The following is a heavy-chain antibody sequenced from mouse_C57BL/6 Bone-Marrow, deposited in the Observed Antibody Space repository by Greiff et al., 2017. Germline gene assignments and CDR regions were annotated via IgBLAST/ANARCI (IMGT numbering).Heavy chain of an antibody. CDR3: AREGWLPLDY. CDR1: GYTFPSYW. CDR2: IYPGSGST. Sequence: VQLQQPGAELVKPGASVKMSCKASGYTFPSYWITWVKPRPGQGLVWIGDIYPGSGSTNYNEKFKSKATLTVDTSSSTAYMQLSSLTAEDSAVYYGAREGWLPLDYWGQGTTLTVSS. V-gene: IGHV1-55*01. D-gene: IGHD2-3*01. J-gene: IGHJ2*01.